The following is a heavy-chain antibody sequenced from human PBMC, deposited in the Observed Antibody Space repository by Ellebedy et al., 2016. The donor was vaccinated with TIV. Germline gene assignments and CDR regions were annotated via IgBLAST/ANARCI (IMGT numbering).Heavy chain of an antibody. D-gene: IGHD2-15*01. V-gene: IGHV3-33*01. CDR2: VWYDGNYK. Sequence: GESLKISCAASGFTFMSYGMHWVRQAPGKGLEWVAVVWYDGNYKIVADSVRGRFTISRDNSKSTISLQMNSLRAEDTAIYYCAREMVAPGPDDYYYGMDVWGQGTTVTVSS. CDR1: GFTFMSYG. CDR3: AREMVAPGPDDYYYGMDV. J-gene: IGHJ6*02.